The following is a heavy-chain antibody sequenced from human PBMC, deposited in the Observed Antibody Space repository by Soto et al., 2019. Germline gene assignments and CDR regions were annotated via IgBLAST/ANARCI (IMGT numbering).Heavy chain of an antibody. J-gene: IGHJ4*02. CDR2: IYYSGST. V-gene: IGHV4-31*03. D-gene: IGHD3-16*01. CDR3: ARQHGLYYFDY. Sequence: SETLSLTCTVPGGSISSGGYYWSWIRQHPGKGLEWIGYIYYSGSTYYNPSLKSRVTISVDTSKNQFSLKLSSVTAADTAVYYCARQHGLYYFDYWGQGTLVTVSS. CDR1: GGSISSGGYY.